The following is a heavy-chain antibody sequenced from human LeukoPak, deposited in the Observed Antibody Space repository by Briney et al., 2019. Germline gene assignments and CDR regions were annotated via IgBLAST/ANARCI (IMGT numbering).Heavy chain of an antibody. CDR2: INHSGST. D-gene: IGHD6-19*01. CDR1: GGSFSGYY. V-gene: IGHV4-34*01. Sequence: SETLSLTCAVYGGSFSGYYWSWIRQPPGKGLEWIGEINHSGSTNYNPSLKSRVTISVDTSKNQFSLKLSPVTAADTAVYYCARGGGSGWYHYYYGMDVWGKGTTVTVSS. J-gene: IGHJ6*04. CDR3: ARGGGSGWYHYYYGMDV.